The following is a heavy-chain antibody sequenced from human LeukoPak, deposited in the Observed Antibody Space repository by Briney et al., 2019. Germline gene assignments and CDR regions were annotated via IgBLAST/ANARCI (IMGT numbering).Heavy chain of an antibody. CDR3: ARHEIASLGYWFDP. D-gene: IGHD3-3*02. CDR2: IYYSGST. V-gene: IGHV4-59*08. CDR1: GGSISSYY. J-gene: IGHJ5*02. Sequence: PSETLSLTCTVSGGSISSYYWSWIRQPPGKGLEWIGYIYYSGSTNYNPSLKSRVTISVDTSKNQFSLKLSSVTAADTAVYYCARHEIASLGYWFDPWGQGTLVTVSS.